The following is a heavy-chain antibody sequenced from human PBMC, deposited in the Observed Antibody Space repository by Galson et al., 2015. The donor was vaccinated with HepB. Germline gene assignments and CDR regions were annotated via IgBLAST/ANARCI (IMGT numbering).Heavy chain of an antibody. CDR1: GFTFSDYY. CDR3: AIDQSSGPDY. J-gene: IGHJ4*02. V-gene: IGHV3-11*06. CDR2: ISSTTSFT. Sequence: SLSLSCAASGFTFSDYYMSWLRQAPRKGLEWVEYISSTTSFTNYEDSVTGRFTISRDNAKNSLYLQMISLRAEDTAVYYCAIDQSSGPDYWGQGTLVTVSS. D-gene: IGHD6-25*01.